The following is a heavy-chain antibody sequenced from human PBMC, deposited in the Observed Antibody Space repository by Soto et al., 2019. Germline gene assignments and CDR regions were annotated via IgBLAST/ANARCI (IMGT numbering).Heavy chain of an antibody. CDR3: IQSRCGGDCLQSYASYYYYGMDV. D-gene: IGHD2-21*02. Sequence: SGPTLANPTQTLTLTCTFSAFSLSTGGVGVGWIRQPPGKALEWLALIYWDDDKRYSPSLRSRLTITKDTSKNQVVLTMTNMDPVDTATYYCIQSRCGGDCLQSYASYYYYGMDVWGQGTTVTVSS. J-gene: IGHJ6*02. CDR1: AFSLSTGGVG. CDR2: IYWDDDK. V-gene: IGHV2-5*02.